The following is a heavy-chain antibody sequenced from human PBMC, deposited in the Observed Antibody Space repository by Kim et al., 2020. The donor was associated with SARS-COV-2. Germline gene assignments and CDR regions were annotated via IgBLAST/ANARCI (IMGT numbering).Heavy chain of an antibody. V-gene: IGHV4-34*01. CDR3: ASLAVTTASDY. J-gene: IGHJ4*02. Sequence: SETLSLTCAVYGGSFIGYYWSWIRQPPGKGLEWIGEINHSGSTNYNPSLKSRVTISVDTAKNQFSLKLSSVTAADTAVYSCASLAVTTASDYWGQGTLVTVSS. CDR1: GGSFIGYY. D-gene: IGHD4-17*01. CDR2: INHSGST.